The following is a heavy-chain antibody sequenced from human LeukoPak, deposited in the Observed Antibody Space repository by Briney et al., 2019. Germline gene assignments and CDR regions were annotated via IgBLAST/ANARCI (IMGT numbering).Heavy chain of an antibody. D-gene: IGHD5-12*01. J-gene: IGHJ4*02. CDR2: IRYDGSNK. CDR1: GFTFSSYG. Sequence: PGGSLRLSCAASGFTFSSYGMHRVRQAPGKGLEWVAFIRYDGSNKYYADSVKGRFTISRDNSKNTLYLQMNSLRAEDTAVYYCAKEGSGYAESGVFDYWGQGTLVTVSS. V-gene: IGHV3-30*02. CDR3: AKEGSGYAESGVFDY.